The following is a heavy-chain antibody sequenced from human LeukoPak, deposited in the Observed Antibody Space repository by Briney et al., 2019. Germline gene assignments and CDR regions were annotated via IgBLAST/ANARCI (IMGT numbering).Heavy chain of an antibody. CDR3: ARARVGYSSSWYFPPNWFDP. CDR1: GGSFSGYY. Sequence: SETLSLTCAVYGGSFSGYYWSWIRQPPGKWLEWIGEINHSGSTNYNPSLKSRVTISVDTSKNQFSLKLSSVTAADTAVYYCARARVGYSSSWYFPPNWFDPWGQGTLVTVSS. D-gene: IGHD6-13*01. V-gene: IGHV4-34*01. J-gene: IGHJ5*02. CDR2: INHSGST.